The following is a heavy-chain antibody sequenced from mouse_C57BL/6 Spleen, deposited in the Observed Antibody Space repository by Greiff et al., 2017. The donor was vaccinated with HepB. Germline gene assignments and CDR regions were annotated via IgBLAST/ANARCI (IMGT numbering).Heavy chain of an antibody. Sequence: LLEPGASVMIPCKASGYTFTDSYFTWVKQRPGQGLEWLGWIDPGSGNTKYNEKFKGKATLTVDTSSSTAYMQPSSLTAEDSAVSFCARSRDYFDYWGQGTTLTVAS. V-gene: IGHV1-84*01. CDR2: IDPGSGNT. J-gene: IGHJ2*01. CDR1: GYTFTDSY. CDR3: ARSRDYFDY.